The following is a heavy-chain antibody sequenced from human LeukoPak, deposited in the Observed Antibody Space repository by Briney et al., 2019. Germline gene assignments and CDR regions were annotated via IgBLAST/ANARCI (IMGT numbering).Heavy chain of an antibody. Sequence: PGGSLRLSCAASGFTFSSYSMNWVRQAPGKGLEWVSYISSTGNTIYYADPVKGRFTISRDSARNSLYLQMNSLRAEDTAVYYCARDVDWCFDLWGRGTLVTVSS. CDR3: ARDVDWCFDL. CDR2: ISSTGNTI. V-gene: IGHV3-48*01. J-gene: IGHJ2*01. CDR1: GFTFSSYS.